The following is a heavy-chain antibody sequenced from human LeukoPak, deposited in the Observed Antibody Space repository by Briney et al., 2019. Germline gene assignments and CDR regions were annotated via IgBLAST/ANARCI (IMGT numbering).Heavy chain of an antibody. CDR2: INPNSGGT. V-gene: IGHV1-2*02. Sequence: ASVKVSCKASGYTFTGYYMHWVRQAPGQGLEWMGWINPNSGGTNYAQEFQGRVTMTRDTSISTAYMELSRLRSDDTAVYYCALSEDIVATMIDYWGQGTLVTVSS. J-gene: IGHJ4*02. CDR1: GYTFTGYY. CDR3: ALSEDIVATMIDY. D-gene: IGHD5-12*01.